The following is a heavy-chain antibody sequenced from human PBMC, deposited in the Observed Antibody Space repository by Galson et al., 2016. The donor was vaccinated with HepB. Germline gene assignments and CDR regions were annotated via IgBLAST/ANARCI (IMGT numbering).Heavy chain of an antibody. Sequence: TLSLTCTVSGGSISSGDYYWNWIRQPPGKGLEWIGYIFYSGSTYYNPSLKSRVTMSLDTSKNHISLRLTSVTAADTAIYYCAREDRSLWYPLFDLWGQGTLITVSP. D-gene: IGHD6-13*01. CDR3: AREDRSLWYPLFDL. CDR1: GGSISSGDYY. J-gene: IGHJ4*02. CDR2: IFYSGST. V-gene: IGHV4-30-4*01.